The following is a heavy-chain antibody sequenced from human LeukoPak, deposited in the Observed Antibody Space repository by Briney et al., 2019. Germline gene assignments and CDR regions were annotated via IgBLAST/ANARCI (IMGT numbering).Heavy chain of an antibody. J-gene: IGHJ3*02. V-gene: IGHV1-2*02. CDR2: INPNTGGT. D-gene: IGHD1-1*01. CDR1: GYTFTDYY. CDR3: ARNGGPRVNAFDI. Sequence: ASVKVSCKAAGYTFTDYYMHWVRQAPGQGLEWMGWINPNTGGTNYAQMFQGRVTMTRDTSISTAYMELTGLRSDDTAVYFCARNGGPRVNAFDIWGQGTMVTVSS.